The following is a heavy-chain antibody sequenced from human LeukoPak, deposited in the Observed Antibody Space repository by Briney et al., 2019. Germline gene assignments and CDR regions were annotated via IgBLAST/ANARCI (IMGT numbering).Heavy chain of an antibody. D-gene: IGHD3-10*01. Sequence: GGSLRLSCAASGFTFSNYGMHWIRQAPGKGLEWVAIISFDGSNEHYARSVTGRFSISRDNAQNTLYLQMNSLRAEDTAVYYCAKGGLLWFGESIDAFDIWGQGTMVTVSS. J-gene: IGHJ3*02. V-gene: IGHV3-30*18. CDR2: ISFDGSNE. CDR1: GFTFSNYG. CDR3: AKGGLLWFGESIDAFDI.